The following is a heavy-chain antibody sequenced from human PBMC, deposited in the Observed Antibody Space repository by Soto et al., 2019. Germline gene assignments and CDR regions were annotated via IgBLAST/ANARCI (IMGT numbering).Heavy chain of an antibody. CDR2: ISVYNGDT. V-gene: IGHV1-18*01. CDR1: GYTFSNYG. CDR3: ARTDSGDYVPPLDY. Sequence: QVQLVQSGAEVKKPGASVKVSCKASGYTFSNYGISWVRQAPGQGLEWMGTISVYNGDTNYAQKFQGRVTMTTDTSTSTDHMEVRSLRSDDTAVYYCARTDSGDYVPPLDYWGQGTLVTVSS. J-gene: IGHJ4*02. D-gene: IGHD4-17*01.